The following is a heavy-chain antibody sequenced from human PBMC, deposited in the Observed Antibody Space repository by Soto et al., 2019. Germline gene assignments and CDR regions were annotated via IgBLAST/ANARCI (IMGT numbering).Heavy chain of an antibody. CDR2: INWDGSST. V-gene: IGHV3-43D*04. Sequence: HPGGSLRLSCAASGFTFDDYAMHWVRQAPGKGLEWVSLINWDGSSTSYADSVKGRFTISRDNSKNSLYLQMNSLRAEDTALYYCTKTHAPQSRGRVYSYYYFGVDVWGLGTPVTVSS. CDR3: TKTHAPQSRGRVYSYYYFGVDV. CDR1: GFTFDDYA. D-gene: IGHD6-13*01. J-gene: IGHJ6*02.